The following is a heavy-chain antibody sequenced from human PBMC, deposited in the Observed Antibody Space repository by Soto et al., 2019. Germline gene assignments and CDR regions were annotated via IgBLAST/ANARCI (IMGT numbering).Heavy chain of an antibody. J-gene: IGHJ5*02. V-gene: IGHV4-4*02. Sequence: PSETLSLTCAVSGGSITSANWWTWVRQPPGGGLEWIGEISHSGITNYKASLKSRVTMSVDKTKNDVSLKLTSVTAADTAVYYCARVLRGWFDPWAREPRSPSPQ. CDR2: ISHSGIT. CDR1: GGSITSANW. CDR3: ARVLRGWFDP.